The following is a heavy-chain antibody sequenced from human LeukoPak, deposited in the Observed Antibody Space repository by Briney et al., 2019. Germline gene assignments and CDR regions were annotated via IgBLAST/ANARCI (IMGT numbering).Heavy chain of an antibody. CDR3: GWDIMVDDVT. D-gene: IGHD2-21*01. CDR2: ISSQTQSP. CDR1: GYISPFYG. J-gene: IGHJ4*02. V-gene: IGHV1-18*01. Sequence: ASVKVSCKVSGYISPFYGITWVRQAPGQGLEWMGWISSQTQSPNYAQKLQGRLTITTDIATSTTYMELTSLRYDDAAIYYCGWDIMVDDVTWGQGTLITVSS.